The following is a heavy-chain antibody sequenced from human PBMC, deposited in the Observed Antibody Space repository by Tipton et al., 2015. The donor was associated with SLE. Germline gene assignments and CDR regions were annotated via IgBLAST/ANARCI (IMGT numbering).Heavy chain of an antibody. Sequence: QSGAEVKKPGESLKISCKGSGYIFTSYWIGWVRQMPGKGLEWMGIIYPGNSDTRYSPSFQGQVAMSVDKSTSTAYLHSSSLKASDTAIYYCARQGSTIAVAGANFDYWGQGTLVTVST. V-gene: IGHV5-51*01. J-gene: IGHJ4*02. CDR1: GYIFTSYW. CDR2: IYPGNSDT. D-gene: IGHD6-19*01. CDR3: ARQGSTIAVAGANFDY.